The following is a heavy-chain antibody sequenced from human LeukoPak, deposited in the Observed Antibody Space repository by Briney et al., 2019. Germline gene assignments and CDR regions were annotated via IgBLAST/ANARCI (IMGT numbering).Heavy chain of an antibody. J-gene: IGHJ4*02. V-gene: IGHV4-59*08. Sequence: PSETLSLTCTVSGGSINSYYWSWIRQPPGKGLECIGYIHYTGSTNYNPSLKSRVTISVDTSKNQFSLKLSSVTAADTAVYYCARHAEYYYDSSGYPDYWGQGTLVTVSS. D-gene: IGHD3-22*01. CDR3: ARHAEYYYDSSGYPDY. CDR2: IHYTGST. CDR1: GGSINSYY.